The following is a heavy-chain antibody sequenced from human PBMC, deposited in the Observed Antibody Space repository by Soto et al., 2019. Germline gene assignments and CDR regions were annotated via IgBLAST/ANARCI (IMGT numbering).Heavy chain of an antibody. V-gene: IGHV1-18*01. CDR1: GYTFTTNG. D-gene: IGHD7-27*01. J-gene: IGHJ5*02. CDR2: ISGHNGNT. Sequence: QVPLVQSGAEVKKPGASVKVSCKASGYTFTTNGVSWVRQAPGQGLEWMGWISGHNGNTKYAQKFQDRVTVTTDTSTSTVYMELRSLGSDDTAVYYCAAHTNWGWFDPWGQGTLVIVSS. CDR3: AAHTNWGWFDP.